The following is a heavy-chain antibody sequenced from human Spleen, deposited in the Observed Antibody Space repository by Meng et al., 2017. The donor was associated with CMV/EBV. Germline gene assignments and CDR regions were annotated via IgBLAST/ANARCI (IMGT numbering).Heavy chain of an antibody. CDR2: ISSSSSYI. CDR1: GFTFSSYS. V-gene: IGHV3-21*01. Sequence: GESLKISCAASGFTFSSYSMNWVRQAPGKGLEWVSSISSSSSYIYYADSVKGRFTISRDNAKNSLYLQMNSLRAEDTAVYYCAKRPGSGSYNKKYFDYWGQGALVTVSS. D-gene: IGHD3-3*01. J-gene: IGHJ4*02. CDR3: AKRPGSGSYNKKYFDY.